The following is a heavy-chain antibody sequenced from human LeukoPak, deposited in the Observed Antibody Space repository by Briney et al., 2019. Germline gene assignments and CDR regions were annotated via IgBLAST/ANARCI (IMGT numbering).Heavy chain of an antibody. V-gene: IGHV4-30-2*01. Sequence: SETLSLTCAVSGGSISSGGYSWSWIRQPPGKGLEWIGYIYHSGSTYYNPSLKSRVTISVDRSKNQFSLKLSSVTAADTAVYYCARGARLGELSGNDAFDIWGQGTMVTVSS. D-gene: IGHD3-16*02. CDR2: IYHSGST. J-gene: IGHJ3*02. CDR3: ARGARLGELSGNDAFDI. CDR1: GGSISSGGYS.